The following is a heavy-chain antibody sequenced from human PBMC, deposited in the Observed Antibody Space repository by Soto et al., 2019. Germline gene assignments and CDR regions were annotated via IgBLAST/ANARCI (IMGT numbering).Heavy chain of an antibody. CDR3: ARALIQLWPHYYYGMDV. D-gene: IGHD5-18*01. V-gene: IGHV4-30-4*01. CDR2: IYYSGTT. Sequence: PSETLSLTCTVSGGSINSGDHYWSWIRQPPGKGLEWIGYIYYSGTTYYNPSLKSRVTISVDTSENQFSLKVNSVTAADTAVYYCARALIQLWPHYYYGMDVWGQGTTVTVSS. J-gene: IGHJ6*02. CDR1: GGSINSGDHY.